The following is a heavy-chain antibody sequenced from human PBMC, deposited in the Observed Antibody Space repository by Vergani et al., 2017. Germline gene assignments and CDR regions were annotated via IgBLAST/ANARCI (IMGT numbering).Heavy chain of an antibody. CDR3: ARSLEYCSSTGCYTARFDP. CDR2: INHSGST. D-gene: IGHD2-2*02. CDR1: GGSFSGYY. J-gene: IGHJ5*02. V-gene: IGHV4-34*02. Sequence: QVQLQQWGAGLLKPSETLSLTCAVYGGSFSGYYWSWIRQPPGQGLEWIGEINHSGSTNYNPSLKSRVTISVDTSKNQFSLKLSSVTAADTAVYYCARSLEYCSSTGCYTARFDPWGQGTLVTVSS.